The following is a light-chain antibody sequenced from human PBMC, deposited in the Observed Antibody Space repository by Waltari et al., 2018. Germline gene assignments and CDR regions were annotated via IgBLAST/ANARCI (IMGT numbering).Light chain of an antibody. CDR3: QQFFAKPLT. CDR1: QSLLYSSNNKNY. V-gene: IGKV4-1*01. Sequence: DIVMTQSPDSLAVSLGERATINCKSSQSLLYSSNNKNYLAWYQQKPGQPPKLLISWASTRDSGVPALFSGSGSATDFTLTISTLQAEDVAVYYCQQFFAKPLTFGGGTKVEIK. J-gene: IGKJ4*01. CDR2: WAS.